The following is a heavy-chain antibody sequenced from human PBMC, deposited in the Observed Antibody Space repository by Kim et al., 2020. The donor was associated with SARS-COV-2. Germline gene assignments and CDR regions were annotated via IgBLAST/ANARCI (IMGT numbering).Heavy chain of an antibody. V-gene: IGHV4-59*09. CDR3: ARGFDY. CDR2: YYSGSA. Sequence: YYSGSANYNPSLKSRVTESVDTSRNEFSLKLSSVTAADTAVYDCARGFDYWGQGTLVTVSS. J-gene: IGHJ4*02.